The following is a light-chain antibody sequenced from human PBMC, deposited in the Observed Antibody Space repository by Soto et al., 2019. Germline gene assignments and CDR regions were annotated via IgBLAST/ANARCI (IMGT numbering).Light chain of an antibody. CDR2: GAS. Sequence: EIVLTQSPGTLSLSPGQRATLSCRASQSVSSSYLAWYQQKTGQAPRLLIYGASSRATGIPDRFSGSGSGTDCTLTVSRLEPEDCAVYYFQQYGSSPRTFGQGTKVDIK. V-gene: IGKV3-20*01. CDR1: QSVSSSY. CDR3: QQYGSSPRT. J-gene: IGKJ1*01.